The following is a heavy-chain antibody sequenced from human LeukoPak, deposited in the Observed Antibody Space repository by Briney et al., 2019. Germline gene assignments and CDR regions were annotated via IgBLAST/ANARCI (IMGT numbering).Heavy chain of an antibody. CDR3: ATSERNYYGSRRGDY. J-gene: IGHJ4*02. CDR2: VDPEDGET. Sequence: ASVKVSCKVSGYTFTDYYMHWVPQAPGKGLEWMGLVDPEDGETIYAEKFQGRVTITADTSTDTAYMELSSLRSEDTAVYYCATSERNYYGSRRGDYWGQGTLVTVSS. V-gene: IGHV1-69-2*01. D-gene: IGHD3-10*01. CDR1: GYTFTDYY.